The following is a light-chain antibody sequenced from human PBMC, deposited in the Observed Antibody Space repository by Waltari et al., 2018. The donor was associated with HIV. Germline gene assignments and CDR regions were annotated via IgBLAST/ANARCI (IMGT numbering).Light chain of an antibody. V-gene: IGKV1-33*01. J-gene: IGKJ4*02. CDR1: QAIGQS. CDR3: QQYDFLLT. CDR2: GAS. Sequence: DIQMTQSPTSLSASVGDRVTITCQANQAIGQSLNWYHQKPGRAPKLLIYGASNLEKGIPPRINGSGAGTNFTFIISPLQAEDTGTYFCQQYDFLLTFGGGTKVEV.